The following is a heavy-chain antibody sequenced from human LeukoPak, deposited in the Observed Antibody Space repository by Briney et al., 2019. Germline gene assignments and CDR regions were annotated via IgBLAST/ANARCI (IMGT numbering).Heavy chain of an antibody. Sequence: PSETLSLTCAVYGGSFSGYYWSRIRQPPGKGLEWIGEINHSGSTNYNPSLKSRVTISVDTSKNQFSLKLSSVTAADTAVYYCARGKLVRRITMIVVVKSRAFDIWGQGTMVTVSS. CDR1: GGSFSGYY. CDR3: ARGKLVRRITMIVVVKSRAFDI. J-gene: IGHJ3*02. CDR2: INHSGST. V-gene: IGHV4-34*01. D-gene: IGHD3-22*01.